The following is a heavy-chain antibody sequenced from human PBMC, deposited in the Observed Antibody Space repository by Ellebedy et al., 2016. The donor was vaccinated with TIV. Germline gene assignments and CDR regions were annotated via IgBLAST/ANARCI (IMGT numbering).Heavy chain of an antibody. Sequence: GESLKISCAASGFPFSDYSMNWLRQAPGKGPEWVSYITNTGATIHYADSVKGRFTISRDNTKNSIYLQMNGLRDDDTAVYYCGRGIEYSSGDWGQGTLVTVSS. CDR3: GRGIEYSSGD. D-gene: IGHD6-19*01. V-gene: IGHV3-48*02. CDR1: GFPFSDYS. J-gene: IGHJ4*02. CDR2: ITNTGATI.